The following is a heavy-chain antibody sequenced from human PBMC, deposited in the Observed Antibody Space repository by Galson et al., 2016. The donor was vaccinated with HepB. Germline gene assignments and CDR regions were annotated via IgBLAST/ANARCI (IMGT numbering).Heavy chain of an antibody. CDR3: GRQRRNYGRDV. Sequence: QSGAEVKKPGESLKISCKTSGFSFATHWIAWVRQMPGKGLAWMGIIYAGDSETRYSPPFQGQVTISVDKSTAVAYLQWNSLKASDSAMYYCGRQRRNYGRDVWGQGTTVTVSS. J-gene: IGHJ6*02. CDR1: GFSFATHW. V-gene: IGHV5-51*01. CDR2: IYAGDSET. D-gene: IGHD1-1*01.